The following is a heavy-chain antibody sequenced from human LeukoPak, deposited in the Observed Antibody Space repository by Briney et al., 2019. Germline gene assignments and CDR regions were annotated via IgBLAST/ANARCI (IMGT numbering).Heavy chain of an antibody. D-gene: IGHD4-17*01. J-gene: IGHJ6*03. CDR1: GYTFTSYD. V-gene: IGHV1-8*01. CDR2: MNPNSGNT. CDR3: ARGKDDYGDDYYYYYMDV. Sequence: ASVKVSCKASGYTFTSYDINWVRQATGQGLEWMGWMNPNSGNTGYAQKFQGRVTMTRNTSISTAYMELSSLRSEDTAVYYCARGKDDYGDDYYYYYMDVWGKGTTVTISS.